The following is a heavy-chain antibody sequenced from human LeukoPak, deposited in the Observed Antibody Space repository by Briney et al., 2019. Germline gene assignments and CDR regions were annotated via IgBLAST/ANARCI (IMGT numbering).Heavy chain of an antibody. CDR2: IWYDGSNK. CDR1: GFTFSSYG. Sequence: GGSLRLSCAASGFTFSSYGMHWVRQAPGKGLEWVAVIWYDGSNKYYADSVKGRFTISRDNSKNTLYLQMNSLRAEDTAVYYCARRGHDYGDYGLDYWGRGTLVTVSS. D-gene: IGHD4-17*01. CDR3: ARRGHDYGDYGLDY. J-gene: IGHJ4*02. V-gene: IGHV3-33*01.